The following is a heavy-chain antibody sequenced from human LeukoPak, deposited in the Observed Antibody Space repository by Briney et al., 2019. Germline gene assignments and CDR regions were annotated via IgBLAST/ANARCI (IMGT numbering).Heavy chain of an antibody. J-gene: IGHJ6*02. V-gene: IGHV1-69*04. Sequence: ASVKVSCKASGGTLSNYGISWVRQAPGQGLEWMGRIIPLLDITTYAERFQGRVTITADKSTSTAYLEVSSLRSKDTAVYYCATDGPAAMGADYLYGLDVWGQGTTVSVS. CDR1: GGTLSNYG. CDR2: IIPLLDIT. CDR3: ATDGPAAMGADYLYGLDV. D-gene: IGHD2-2*01.